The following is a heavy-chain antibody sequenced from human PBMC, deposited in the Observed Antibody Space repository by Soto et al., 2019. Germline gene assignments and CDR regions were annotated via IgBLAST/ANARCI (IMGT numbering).Heavy chain of an antibody. CDR2: IYYSGST. V-gene: IGHV4-30-4*01. D-gene: IGHD4-17*01. J-gene: IGHJ4*02. Sequence: QVQLQESGPGLVKPSQTLSLTCTVSGGSISSGDYYWSWIRQPPGKGLEWIGYIYYSGSTYYNPSLKSRLTISVDTSKNQFSLKLSSVTAADTAVYYCARGLSVTVTTPSYYFDYWGQGTLVTVSS. CDR3: ARGLSVTVTTPSYYFDY. CDR1: GGSISSGDYY.